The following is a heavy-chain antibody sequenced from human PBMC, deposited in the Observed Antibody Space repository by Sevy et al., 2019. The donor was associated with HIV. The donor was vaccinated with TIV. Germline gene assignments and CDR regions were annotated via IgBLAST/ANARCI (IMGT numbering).Heavy chain of an antibody. J-gene: IGHJ4*02. CDR2: IKGDGSDN. CDR3: AHETFGRFES. V-gene: IGHV3-7*01. D-gene: IGHD3-16*01. Sequence: GGSLRLSCAASGFSFSANWMNWVRQAPGKGREWVANIKGDGSDNHYVDFVEGRLTISRDNAKNVLYLQMNSLRVEETAVYYCAHETFGRFESWGQGTLVTVSS. CDR1: GFSFSANW.